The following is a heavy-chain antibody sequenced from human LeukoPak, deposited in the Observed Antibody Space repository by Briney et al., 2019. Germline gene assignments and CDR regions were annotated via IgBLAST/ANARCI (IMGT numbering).Heavy chain of an antibody. Sequence: PGGSLRLSCAASGFTFSSYSMNWVRQAPGKGLEWVSSISSSSSYIYYADSVKGRFTISRDNAKNSLYLQMNSLRAEDTAVYYCARDRVAAAGRHYYYYYGMDVWGQGTTVTVSS. D-gene: IGHD6-13*01. CDR2: ISSSSSYI. CDR3: ARDRVAAAGRHYYYYYGMDV. V-gene: IGHV3-21*01. CDR1: GFTFSSYS. J-gene: IGHJ6*02.